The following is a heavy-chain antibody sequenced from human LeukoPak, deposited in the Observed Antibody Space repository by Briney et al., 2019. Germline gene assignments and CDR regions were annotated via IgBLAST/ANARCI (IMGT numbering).Heavy chain of an antibody. Sequence: PGGSLRLSCGASGSTFSSYSMHWVRQAPGKGLEYVSAISSNGGSTNYANSVKGRFSISRDNSKNTLYLQMGSLRTEDMAVYYCARGRRITMLRGVIGLKYYMDVWGKGTTVTISS. CDR3: ARGRRITMLRGVIGLKYYMDV. D-gene: IGHD3-10*01. CDR1: GSTFSSYS. J-gene: IGHJ6*03. V-gene: IGHV3-64*01. CDR2: ISSNGGST.